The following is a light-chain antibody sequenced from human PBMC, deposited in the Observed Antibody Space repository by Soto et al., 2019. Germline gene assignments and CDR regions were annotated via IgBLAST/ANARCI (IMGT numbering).Light chain of an antibody. J-gene: IGKJ1*01. CDR2: YAS. CDR1: QTISGNF. V-gene: IGKV3-20*01. CDR3: QQYDGSPWT. Sequence: VLTQSPGTLSLSPGETATLSCRADQTISGNFLAWYQQKPGQAPRLLLSYASKRATGVPDRFSGVGSGTDFTLTISRLENEDFAVYYCQQYDGSPWTFGPGTKVDFK.